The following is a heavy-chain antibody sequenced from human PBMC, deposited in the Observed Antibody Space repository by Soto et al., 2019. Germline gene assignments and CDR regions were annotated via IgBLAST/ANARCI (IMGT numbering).Heavy chain of an antibody. Sequence: QVELVESGGGVVQPGRSLSVSCAASGFTFRSFTMHWVRQAPGKGLEWVATVSYDGSKAYYADSVRGRFTISRDNSNNTLSLQMDSLGPEDSALYFCARDKDSPYFPPPYFFDSWGQGLRVTVSS. CDR2: VSYDGSKA. J-gene: IGHJ4*02. CDR3: ARDKDSPYFPPPYFFDS. D-gene: IGHD1-26*01. CDR1: GFTFRSFT. V-gene: IGHV3-30*04.